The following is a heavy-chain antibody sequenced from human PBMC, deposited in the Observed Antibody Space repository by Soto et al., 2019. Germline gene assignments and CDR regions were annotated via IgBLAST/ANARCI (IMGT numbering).Heavy chain of an antibody. CDR3: AKEYRIVGATHGSYFDY. Sequence: EVQLLESGGGLVQPGGSLRLSCAASGFTFSSYAMSWVRQAPGKGLEWVSAISGSGVSTYYADSVKGRFTISRDNSKNTLYLQMNSLRAEDTAVYYCAKEYRIVGATHGSYFDYWGQGTLVTVSS. J-gene: IGHJ4*02. CDR2: ISGSGVST. CDR1: GFTFSSYA. D-gene: IGHD1-26*01. V-gene: IGHV3-23*01.